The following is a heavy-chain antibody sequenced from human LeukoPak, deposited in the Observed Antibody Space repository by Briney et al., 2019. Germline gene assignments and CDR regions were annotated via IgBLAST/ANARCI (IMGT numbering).Heavy chain of an antibody. J-gene: IGHJ6*04. CDR1: GFTFSSYE. Sequence: PGGSLRLSCAASGFTFSSYEMNWVRQAPGKGLEWVSYISSSGSTIYYADSVKGRFTISRDNAKNSLYLQMNSLRAADTAVYYCAELGITMIGGVWGKETTVTISS. CDR3: AELGITMIGGV. D-gene: IGHD3-10*02. CDR2: ISSSGSTI. V-gene: IGHV3-48*03.